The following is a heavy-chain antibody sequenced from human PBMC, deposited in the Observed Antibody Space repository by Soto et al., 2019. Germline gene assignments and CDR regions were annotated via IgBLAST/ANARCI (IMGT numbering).Heavy chain of an antibody. Sequence: GGSLRLSCTASGFTFGDYAMSWFRQAPGKGLEWVGFIRSKAYGGTTEYAASVKGRFTISRDDSKSIAYLQMNSLKTEDTAVYYCTRDWSGAYTMIVVRWFDYWGQGTLVTVSS. CDR2: IRSKAYGGTT. CDR1: GFTFGDYA. D-gene: IGHD3-22*01. V-gene: IGHV3-49*03. J-gene: IGHJ4*02. CDR3: TRDWSGAYTMIVVRWFDY.